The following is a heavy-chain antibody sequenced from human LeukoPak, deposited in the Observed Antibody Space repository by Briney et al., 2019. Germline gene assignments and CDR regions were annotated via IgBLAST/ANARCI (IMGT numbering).Heavy chain of an antibody. D-gene: IGHD3-3*01. CDR3: AKSGGRFLEWLWVY. Sequence: SETLSLTCTVSGGSISSSSYYWGWIRQPPGKGLEWIGGIYYSGSTYYNPSLKSRVTISVDTSKNQFSLKLSSVTAADTAVYYCAKSGGRFLEWLWVYWGQGTLVTVSS. J-gene: IGHJ4*02. V-gene: IGHV4-39*01. CDR1: GGSISSSSYY. CDR2: IYYSGST.